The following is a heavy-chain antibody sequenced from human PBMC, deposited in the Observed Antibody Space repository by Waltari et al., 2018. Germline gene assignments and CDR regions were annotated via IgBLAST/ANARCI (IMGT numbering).Heavy chain of an antibody. CDR3: ARDEMHRTTWYHF. CDR2: IKQDGTEK. Sequence: EVQLVASGGGLVQPAGSLRLSCASPGFTFSTYSMTWFRQAPGKGLEWVANIKQDGTEKYYVDSVKGRFSISRDNGKNLLYLHMNSLRADDTAVYYCARDEMHRTTWYHFWGQGTQVTVSS. CDR1: GFTFSTYS. J-gene: IGHJ4*02. V-gene: IGHV3-7*04. D-gene: IGHD6-13*01.